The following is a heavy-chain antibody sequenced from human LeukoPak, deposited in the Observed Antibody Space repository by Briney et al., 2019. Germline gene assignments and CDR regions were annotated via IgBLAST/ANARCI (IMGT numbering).Heavy chain of an antibody. Sequence: ASVKVSCKAPGYTFTSYGISWVRQAPGQGLEWMGWISAYNGNTNYAQKLQGRVTMTTDTSTSTAYMELRSLRSDDTAVYYCARDWGSPLDYYYYMDVWGKGTTVTVSS. D-gene: IGHD3-16*01. CDR2: ISAYNGNT. CDR3: ARDWGSPLDYYYYMDV. V-gene: IGHV1-18*01. CDR1: GYTFTSYG. J-gene: IGHJ6*03.